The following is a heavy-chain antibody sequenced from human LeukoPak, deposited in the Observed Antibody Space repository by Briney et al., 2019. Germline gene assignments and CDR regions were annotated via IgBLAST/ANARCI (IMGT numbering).Heavy chain of an antibody. D-gene: IGHD3-10*01. CDR2: ISTTGST. Sequence: SQTLSLTCTVSGGSISSGSYYWSWIRQPAGKGLEWIGHISTTGSTQYNPSLKSRVTISVDTSKNQFSLKLSSVTAADTAVYYCARDYYYHQGNWFDPWGQGTLVTVSS. V-gene: IGHV4-61*09. CDR1: GGSISSGSYY. J-gene: IGHJ5*02. CDR3: ARDYYYHQGNWFDP.